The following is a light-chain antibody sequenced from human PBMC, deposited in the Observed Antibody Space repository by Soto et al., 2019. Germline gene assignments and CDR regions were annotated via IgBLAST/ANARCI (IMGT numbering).Light chain of an antibody. CDR1: QSISSY. J-gene: IGKJ1*01. CDR2: DAS. Sequence: DIQMTQSPSSLSASVGDRVTITCRASQSISSYLNWYQQKPGKAPKLLIYDASSLESGVPSRFSGSGSGTEFTLTIRSLQPDDFATYYCQQYYSYRMFGQGTKVDIK. V-gene: IGKV1-5*01. CDR3: QQYYSYRM.